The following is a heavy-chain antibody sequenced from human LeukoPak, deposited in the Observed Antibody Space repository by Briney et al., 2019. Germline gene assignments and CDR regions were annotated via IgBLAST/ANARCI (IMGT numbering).Heavy chain of an antibody. V-gene: IGHV4-59*08. D-gene: IGHD5-12*01. Sequence: PSETLSLTCTVSGGSISSYYWSWIRQPPGKGLEWIGYIYYSGSTNYNPSLKSRVTISVDTSKNQFSLKLSSVTAADTAVYYCARHYSGYDYFDYWGQGTLVTVSS. CDR1: GGSISSYY. J-gene: IGHJ4*02. CDR3: ARHYSGYDYFDY. CDR2: IYYSGST.